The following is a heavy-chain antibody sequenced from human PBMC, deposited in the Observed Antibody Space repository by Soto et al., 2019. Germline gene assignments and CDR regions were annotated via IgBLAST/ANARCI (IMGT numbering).Heavy chain of an antibody. V-gene: IGHV3-23*01. CDR2: ISGSGSSI. J-gene: IGHJ5*02. Sequence: EVQLLESGGGLVQPGGSLRLSCAASGFTFSNYAMTWVRQAPGKGLEWVSGISGSGSSIYYADSVKGRCTISRDNSKNTLYLQMNSLRAEATAVYYCAKGGDSSSWKNWFDPWGQGTLVTVSS. CDR1: GFTFSNYA. D-gene: IGHD6-13*01. CDR3: AKGGDSSSWKNWFDP.